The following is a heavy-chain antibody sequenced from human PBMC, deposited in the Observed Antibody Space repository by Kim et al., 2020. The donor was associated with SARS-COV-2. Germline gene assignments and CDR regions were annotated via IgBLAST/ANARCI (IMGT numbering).Heavy chain of an antibody. J-gene: IGHJ5*02. D-gene: IGHD3-16*01. V-gene: IGHV3-23*01. CDR1: GFTFKSYA. CDR3: ARDLGFWPGGMSPDH. CDR2: ISGSGSST. Sequence: GGSLRLSCAASGFTFKSYAMTWVRQAPGEGLEWVSSISGSGSSTYDADSVKGRFTISRDNSKNTLYLQRNSLRGEDTAGYHCARDLGFWPGGMSPDHWG.